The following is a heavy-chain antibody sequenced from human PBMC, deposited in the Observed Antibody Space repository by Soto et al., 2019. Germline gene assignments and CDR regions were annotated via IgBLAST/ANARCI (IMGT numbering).Heavy chain of an antibody. CDR3: AKDAPRRSGWYHFDY. J-gene: IGHJ4*02. Sequence: EGSLRLSCAASGFTFSNFDMGWVRQPPGEGLEWVAGIGNYGGNIFYAESVEGRFTISRDNSKNTLYLYMNNLRVDDTAVYYCAKDAPRRSGWYHFDYWGQGTVVTVSS. CDR1: GFTFSNFD. CDR2: IGNYGGNI. D-gene: IGHD6-19*01. V-gene: IGHV3-23*01.